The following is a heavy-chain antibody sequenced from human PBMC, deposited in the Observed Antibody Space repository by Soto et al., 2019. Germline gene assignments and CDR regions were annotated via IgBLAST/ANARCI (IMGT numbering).Heavy chain of an antibody. CDR3: ADGGRYPYY. Sequence: GGSLRLSCAASGFTFSSYGMHWVRQAPGKGLEWVAVISYDGSNKYYADSVKGRFTISRDNSKNTLYLQMNSLRAEDTAVYYCADGGRYPYYWGPGTMVTVYS. V-gene: IGHV3-30*03. CDR1: GFTFSSYG. J-gene: IGHJ4*02. CDR2: ISYDGSNK. D-gene: IGHD1-26*01.